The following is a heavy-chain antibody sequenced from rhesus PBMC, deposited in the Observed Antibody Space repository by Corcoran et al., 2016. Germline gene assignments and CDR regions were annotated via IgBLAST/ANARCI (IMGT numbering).Heavy chain of an antibody. CDR3: ARERDVADFDY. V-gene: IGHV4-173*01. Sequence: QLQLQESGPGLVQPSEPLSLTCAVSGGSFSSNYWSWSRPPPGKGLELIGRFSGSGGSTDYNPSRKSRVTISTDTSKNQFSLKLSSVTAADTAVYYCARERDVADFDYWGQGVLVTVSS. CDR2: FSGSGGST. J-gene: IGHJ4*01. CDR1: GGSFSSNY. D-gene: IGHD2-33*01.